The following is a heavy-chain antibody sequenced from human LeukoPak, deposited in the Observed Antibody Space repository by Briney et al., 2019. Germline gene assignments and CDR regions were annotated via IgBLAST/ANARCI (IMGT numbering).Heavy chain of an antibody. D-gene: IGHD4-11*01. J-gene: IGHJ4*02. V-gene: IGHV1-2*02. CDR3: ARDNYGMLDY. Sequence: ASVKVSCKISGYTFTDYFIHWVRQAPGQGLEWMGWTSPKSGDRKCTQKFQGRVTMTRDTSISTVYTELDRMTFHDAAVYFCARDNYGMLDYWGQGSLVSVSS. CDR2: TSPKSGDR. CDR1: GYTFTDYF.